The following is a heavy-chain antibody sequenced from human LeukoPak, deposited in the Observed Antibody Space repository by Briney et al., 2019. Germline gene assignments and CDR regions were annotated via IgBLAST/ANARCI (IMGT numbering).Heavy chain of an antibody. V-gene: IGHV4-59*01. CDR3: ATGLYCSSTSGYWFDP. J-gene: IGHJ5*02. CDR2: IYYSGST. Sequence: SSETLSLTCTVSGGSISSYYWSWIRQPPGKGLEWIGYIYYSGSTNYNPSLKSRVTISVDTSKNQFSLKLSSVTAADTAVYYCATGLYCSSTSGYWFDPWGQGTLVTVSS. CDR1: GGSISSYY. D-gene: IGHD2-2*01.